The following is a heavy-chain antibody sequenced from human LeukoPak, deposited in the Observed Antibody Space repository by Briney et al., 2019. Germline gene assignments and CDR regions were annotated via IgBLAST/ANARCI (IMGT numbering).Heavy chain of an antibody. Sequence: SETLSLTCTVSGGSISSSSYYWGWIRQPPGKGLEWIGSIYYSGSTYYNPSLKSRVTISVDTSKKQFSLKLNSVTAADTAVYYCAREVAASSWSYWGQGTLVTVSS. CDR3: AREVAASSWSY. J-gene: IGHJ4*02. D-gene: IGHD6-13*01. CDR1: GGSISSSSYY. CDR2: IYYSGST. V-gene: IGHV4-39*01.